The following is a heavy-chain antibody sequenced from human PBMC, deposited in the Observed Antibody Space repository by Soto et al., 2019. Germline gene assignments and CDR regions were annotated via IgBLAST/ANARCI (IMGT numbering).Heavy chain of an antibody. V-gene: IGHV4-59*08. Sequence: SETLSLTCTVSGGSISSYYWSWIRQPPGKGLEWIGYIYYSGSTNYNPSLKSRVTISVDTSKNQFSLKLSSVTAADTAVYYCARHLKSGDYFYYFDYWGQGTLVTVSS. CDR2: IYYSGST. D-gene: IGHD2-21*02. CDR1: GGSISSYY. CDR3: ARHLKSGDYFYYFDY. J-gene: IGHJ4*02.